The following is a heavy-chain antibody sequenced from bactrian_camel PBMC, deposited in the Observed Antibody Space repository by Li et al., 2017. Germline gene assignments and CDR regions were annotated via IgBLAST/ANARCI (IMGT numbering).Heavy chain of an antibody. D-gene: IGHD2*01. CDR3: AAHPCSGRYCHTPCDRRHSGDFGY. J-gene: IGHJ6*01. Sequence: VQLVESGGDSVQAGGTLRRSCVASGHTDSIDSLITMCWLRQAPGKEREGVASMDSSGSESTTYKDSVKGRFTISADISKNTLSLALQMNSLEPEDTAMCYCAAHPCSGRYCHTPCDRRHSGDFGYWGQGTQVTVS. CDR1: GHTDSIDSLIT. CDR2: MDSSGSEST. V-gene: IGHV3S42*01.